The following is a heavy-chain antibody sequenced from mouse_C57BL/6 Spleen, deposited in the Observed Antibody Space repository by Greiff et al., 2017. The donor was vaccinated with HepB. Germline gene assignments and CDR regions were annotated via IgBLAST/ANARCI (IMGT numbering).Heavy chain of an antibody. CDR2: ISSGSSTI. CDR3: ARGVGRYFDY. D-gene: IGHD4-1*01. Sequence: EVKVVESGGGLVKPGGSLKLSCAASGFTFSDYGMHWVRQAPEKGLEWVAYISSGSSTIYYADTVKGRFTISRDNAKNTLFLQMTSLRSEDTAMYYCARGVGRYFDYWGQGTTLTVSS. CDR1: GFTFSDYG. J-gene: IGHJ2*01. V-gene: IGHV5-17*01.